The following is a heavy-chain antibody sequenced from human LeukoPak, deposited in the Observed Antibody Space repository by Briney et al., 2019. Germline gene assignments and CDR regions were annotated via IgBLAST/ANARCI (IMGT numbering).Heavy chain of an antibody. J-gene: IGHJ4*02. CDR3: AREVINRY. V-gene: IGHV3-23*01. D-gene: IGHD2-21*01. CDR1: GFTFSSFA. CDR2: ITGGAGNT. Sequence: GGSLRLSCATSGFTFSSFAMSWVRQAPGKGLECVSIITGGAGNTYYADSVKGRFTISRDNSKNTVFLQMNSLRADDTAVYYCAREVINRYWGQGTLVTVSS.